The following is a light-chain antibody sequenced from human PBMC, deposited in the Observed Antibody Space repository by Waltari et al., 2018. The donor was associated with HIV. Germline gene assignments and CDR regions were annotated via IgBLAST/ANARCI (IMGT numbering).Light chain of an antibody. CDR1: HSVSSTY. J-gene: IGKJ1*01. V-gene: IGKV3-20*01. CDR2: ATS. Sequence: EVVLTQSPGTLSLSPGDTATLSCRASHSVSSTYLAWYQHKVGQAPRLLIYATSSRATGIPDRFSGSGSGTDFTLTISRLEPEDFAVYYCQQCGTSPRTFGQGTKVEIK. CDR3: QQCGTSPRT.